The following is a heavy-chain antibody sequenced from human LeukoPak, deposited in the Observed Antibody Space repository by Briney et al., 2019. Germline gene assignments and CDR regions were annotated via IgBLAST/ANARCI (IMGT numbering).Heavy chain of an antibody. V-gene: IGHV4-59*01. CDR2: FYLSGRT. D-gene: IGHD6-13*01. J-gene: IGHJ4*02. CDR3: ARTTLPGIAAAGPVFDF. Sequence: SETLSLTCSGSGGSISSYFWSWIRQPPGKRLEWIGYFYLSGRTDYNPSLKSRVTISGDTSKNQFSLKVTSVTTADTAIYYCARTTLPGIAAAGPVFDFWGQGTLVTVSS. CDR1: GGSISSYF.